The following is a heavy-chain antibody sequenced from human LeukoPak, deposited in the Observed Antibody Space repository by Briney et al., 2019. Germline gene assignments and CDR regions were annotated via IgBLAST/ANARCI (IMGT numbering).Heavy chain of an antibody. J-gene: IGHJ5*02. V-gene: IGHV4-34*01. CDR3: ASRPIRYNWNYGNWFDP. Sequence: SETLSLTCAVYGGSFSGFYWNWIRQPPGKGLEWIGEINHSGSTNYNPSLKSRVTISVDTSKNQFSLKLSSVAAADTAVYYCASRPIRYNWNYGNWFDPWGQGTLVTVSS. CDR1: GGSFSGFY. CDR2: INHSGST. D-gene: IGHD1-7*01.